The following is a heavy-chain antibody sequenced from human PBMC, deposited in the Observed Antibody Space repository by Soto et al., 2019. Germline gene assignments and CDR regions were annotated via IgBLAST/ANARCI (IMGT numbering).Heavy chain of an antibody. CDR3: ARGRLYSRHRYYFDY. CDR2: INHSGST. Sequence: PSETLSLTCAVYGGSFSGYYWSWIRQPPGKGLEWIGEINHSGSTNYNPSLKSRVTISVDTSKNQFSLKLSSVTAADTAVYYCARGRLYSRHRYYFDYWGQGTLVTVSS. V-gene: IGHV4-34*01. J-gene: IGHJ4*02. D-gene: IGHD6-13*01. CDR1: GGSFSGYY.